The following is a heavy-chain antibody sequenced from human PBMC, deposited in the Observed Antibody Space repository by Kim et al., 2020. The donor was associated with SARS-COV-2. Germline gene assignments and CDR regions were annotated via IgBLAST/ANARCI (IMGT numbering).Heavy chain of an antibody. CDR3: AREGITIFGVVSYWYFDL. J-gene: IGHJ2*01. Sequence: VQGRFTISRDKAKNSLYLQMSSLRDEDTAVYYCAREGITIFGVVSYWYFDLWGRGTLVTVSS. V-gene: IGHV3-48*02. D-gene: IGHD3-3*01.